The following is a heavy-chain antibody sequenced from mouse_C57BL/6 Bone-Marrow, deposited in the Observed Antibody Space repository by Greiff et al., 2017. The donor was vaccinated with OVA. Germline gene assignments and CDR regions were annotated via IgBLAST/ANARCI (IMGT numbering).Heavy chain of an antibody. J-gene: IGHJ1*03. Sequence: EVKLMESGPGLVKPSQSLSLTCSVTGYSITSGYYWNWIRQFPGNKLEWMGYISYDGSNNYNPSLKNRISLTRDTSKNQIFLKLNSVTTEDTATDYCARGPTVVATEYFDVWGTGTTVTVSS. CDR2: ISYDGSN. CDR3: ARGPTVVATEYFDV. V-gene: IGHV3-6*01. D-gene: IGHD1-1*01. CDR1: GYSITSGYY.